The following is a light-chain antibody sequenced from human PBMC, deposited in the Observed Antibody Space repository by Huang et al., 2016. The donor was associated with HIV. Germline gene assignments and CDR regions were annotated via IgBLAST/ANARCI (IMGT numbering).Light chain of an antibody. J-gene: IGKJ1*01. CDR2: GAS. CDR3: QQYGSSPGT. CDR1: QSVSSNY. V-gene: IGKV3-20*01. Sequence: EIVLTQSPGTLSLSPGERATLSCRASQSVSSNYLAWYQQKPGQAPRLLIDGASSRATGIPDRFSGSGAGTDFTLTISRLQPEDFAVYYCQQYGSSPGTFGQGTKVEIK.